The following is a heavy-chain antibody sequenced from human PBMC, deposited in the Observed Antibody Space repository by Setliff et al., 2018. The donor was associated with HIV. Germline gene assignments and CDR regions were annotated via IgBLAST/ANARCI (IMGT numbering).Heavy chain of an antibody. J-gene: IGHJ4*02. Sequence: SETLSLTCTVSGGSISSHYWSWIRQPPGKGLEWIGYIYTSGSTNYNPSLKSRVTISVDTSKNQFSLKLTSVTPADTAVYYCASGEYSYGYRFDYWGQGTLVTVSS. CDR2: IYTSGST. CDR3: ASGEYSYGYRFDY. V-gene: IGHV4-59*11. CDR1: GGSISSHY. D-gene: IGHD5-18*01.